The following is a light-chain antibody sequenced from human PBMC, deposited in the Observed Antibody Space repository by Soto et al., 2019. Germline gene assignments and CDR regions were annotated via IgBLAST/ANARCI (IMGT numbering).Light chain of an antibody. Sequence: EIVMTRSPATLSVSPGERATLSCRASQSLSSTLAWYQQKPGQAPRLLIYGASTRATGIPTRFSGSGSGTDFTLTISSLQSEDFALYYCQQYNNWPPLTFGGGTKVEIK. V-gene: IGKV3-15*01. J-gene: IGKJ4*01. CDR3: QQYNNWPPLT. CDR1: QSLSST. CDR2: GAS.